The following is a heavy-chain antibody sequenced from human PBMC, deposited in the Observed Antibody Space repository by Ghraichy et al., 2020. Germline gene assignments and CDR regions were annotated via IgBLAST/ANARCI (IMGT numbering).Heavy chain of an antibody. V-gene: IGHV4-34*01. CDR2: INHSGST. J-gene: IGHJ6*02. CDR3: ARGYDYGDYLRYYGMDV. Sequence: SETLSLTCAVYGGSFSGYYWSWIRQPPGKGLEWIGKINHSGSTNYNPSLKSRVTISVETSKNQFSLKLSSVTAADTAVYYCARGYDYGDYLRYYGMDVWGQGTTVTVSS. D-gene: IGHD4-17*01. CDR1: GGSFSGYY.